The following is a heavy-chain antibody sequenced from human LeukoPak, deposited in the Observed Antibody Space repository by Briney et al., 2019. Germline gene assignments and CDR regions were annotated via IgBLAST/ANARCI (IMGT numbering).Heavy chain of an antibody. V-gene: IGHV1-69*13. CDR2: IIPIFGTA. D-gene: IGHD6-13*01. CDR1: GYTFTSYY. J-gene: IGHJ3*02. Sequence: ASVKVSCKASGYTFTSYYMHWVRQAPGQGLEWMGGIIPIFGTANYAQKFQGRVTITADESTSTAYMELSSLRSEDTAVYYCAREGTREAAAVGVGAFDIWGQGTMVTVSS. CDR3: AREGTREAAAVGVGAFDI.